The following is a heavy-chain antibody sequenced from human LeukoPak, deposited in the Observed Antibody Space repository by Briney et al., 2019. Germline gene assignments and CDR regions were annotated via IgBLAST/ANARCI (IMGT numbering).Heavy chain of an antibody. Sequence: SETLSLTCTVSGGSISSYYWSWIRQPPGKGLEWIGYIYYSGSINYNPSLKSRVTISVDTSKNQFSLKVSSVTAADTALYYCARGNWYFDYWGQGPLVTVSS. D-gene: IGHD1-1*01. J-gene: IGHJ4*02. CDR1: GGSISSYY. V-gene: IGHV4-59*01. CDR2: IYYSGSI. CDR3: ARGNWYFDY.